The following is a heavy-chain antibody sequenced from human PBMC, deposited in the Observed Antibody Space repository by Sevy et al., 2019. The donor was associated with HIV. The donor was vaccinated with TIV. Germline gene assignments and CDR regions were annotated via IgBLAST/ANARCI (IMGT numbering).Heavy chain of an antibody. CDR1: GLTFSSYA. J-gene: IGHJ4*02. CDR3: AKDYYSGYDFGYFDF. V-gene: IGHV3-23*01. CDR2: VSGSADST. D-gene: IGHD5-12*01. Sequence: GGSLRLSCAASGLTFSSYAMSWVRQAPGKGLEWVSVVSGSADSTYYAHSVKGRFTISRDNSKNTLYLQMNSLRAEDTAVYYCAKDYYSGYDFGYFDFWGQGTLVTVSS.